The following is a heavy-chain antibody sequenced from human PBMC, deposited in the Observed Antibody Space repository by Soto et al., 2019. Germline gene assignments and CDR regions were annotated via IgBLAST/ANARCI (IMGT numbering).Heavy chain of an antibody. D-gene: IGHD1-7*01. V-gene: IGHV1-2*02. CDR3: ARERHLNSPSDAVDL. J-gene: IGHJ3*01. CDR1: GYNFIAQN. Sequence: QVHLVQSGAEVKKPGASVKVSCMASGYNFIAQNIHWVRQAPGLGLEWLGKKNPNSGGSDDAQEFEGRATMTRDTSISTVYMELTGLKSDDTAVYYCARERHLNSPSDAVDLWGQGTMVIVSS. CDR2: KNPNSGGS.